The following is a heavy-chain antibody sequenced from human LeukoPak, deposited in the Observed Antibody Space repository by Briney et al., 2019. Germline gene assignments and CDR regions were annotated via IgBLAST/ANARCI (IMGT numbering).Heavy chain of an antibody. CDR2: MYLSGTT. Sequence: SGTLSLTCTVSGDSINSLDLWSWVRQPPGKGLEWIGEMYLSGTTHSNPSLKSRVTISVDTSKNQFSLKLSSVTAADTAVYYCARPGSREPGVLSYFDYWGQGTLVTVSS. V-gene: IGHV4-4*02. CDR1: GDSINSLDL. D-gene: IGHD1-26*01. J-gene: IGHJ4*02. CDR3: ARPGSREPGVLSYFDY.